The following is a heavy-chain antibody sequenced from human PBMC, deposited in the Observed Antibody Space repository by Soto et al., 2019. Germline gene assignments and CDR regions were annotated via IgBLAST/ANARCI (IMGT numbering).Heavy chain of an antibody. CDR3: ARWSSLSIVGATESYSYYGMDV. V-gene: IGHV3-11*01. J-gene: IGHJ6*02. CDR1: GFTFSDYY. D-gene: IGHD1-26*01. Sequence: GGSLRLSCAASGFTFSDYYMSWIRQAPGKGLEWVSYISSSGSTIYYADSVKGRFTISRDNAKNSLYLQMNSLRAEDTAVYYCARWSSLSIVGATESYSYYGMDVWGQGTTVTVSS. CDR2: ISSSGSTI.